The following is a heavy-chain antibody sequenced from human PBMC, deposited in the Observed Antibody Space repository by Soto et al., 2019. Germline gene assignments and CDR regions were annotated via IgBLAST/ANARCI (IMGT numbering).Heavy chain of an antibody. J-gene: IGHJ6*02. D-gene: IGHD5-18*01. V-gene: IGHV4-61*01. CDR2: IYYSGST. Sequence: SETLALTCTVSGGSVSSGSYYWSWIRQPPGKGREWIGYIYYSGSTNYNPSLKSRVTISVDTSKNQFSLKLSSVTAADTAVYYCARDMVRGYSYGRYYYGLDVWGQGTTVTVSS. CDR1: GGSVSSGSYY. CDR3: ARDMVRGYSYGRYYYGLDV.